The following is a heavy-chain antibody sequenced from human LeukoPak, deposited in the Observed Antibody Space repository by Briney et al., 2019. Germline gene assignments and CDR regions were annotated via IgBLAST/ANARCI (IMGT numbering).Heavy chain of an antibody. V-gene: IGHV3-30*18. CDR3: AKGLEWELPPGADY. Sequence: GGSLRLSCAASGFTFSSYGMHWVRQAPGKGLEWVAVISYDGSNKYYADSVKGRFTISRDNSKNTLYLQMNSLRAEDTAVYYCAKGLEWELPPGADYWGQGTLVAVSS. CDR1: GFTFSSYG. D-gene: IGHD1-26*01. J-gene: IGHJ4*02. CDR2: ISYDGSNK.